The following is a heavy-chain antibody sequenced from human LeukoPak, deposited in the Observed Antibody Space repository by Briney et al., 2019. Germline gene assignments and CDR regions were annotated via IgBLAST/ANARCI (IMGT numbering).Heavy chain of an antibody. D-gene: IGHD5-12*01. V-gene: IGHV4-39*01. Sequence: SETLSLTCTVSGGSISSSDYYWGWIRQPPGKGLEWIASIYYSGSTYYSPSLKSGVTISVDTSKNQFSLELRSVTATDTAVYYCARGLTRGYTYGGCFDPWGQGTLVTVSS. CDR1: GGSISSSDYY. J-gene: IGHJ5*02. CDR3: ARGLTRGYTYGGCFDP. CDR2: IYYSGST.